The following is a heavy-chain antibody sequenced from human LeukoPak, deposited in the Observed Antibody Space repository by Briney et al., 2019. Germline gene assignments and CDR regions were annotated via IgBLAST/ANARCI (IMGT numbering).Heavy chain of an antibody. CDR3: ARRSYNDFWSGPAGLDV. CDR2: INHSGST. Sequence: KPSETLSLTCAVYGGSFSGYYWSWIRQPPGKGLEWIGEINHSGSTNYNPSLKSRVTISVDTPKNQFSLKLSSVTAADTAVYYCARRSYNDFWSGPAGLDVWGKGTTVTVSS. V-gene: IGHV4-34*01. J-gene: IGHJ6*04. D-gene: IGHD3-3*01. CDR1: GGSFSGYY.